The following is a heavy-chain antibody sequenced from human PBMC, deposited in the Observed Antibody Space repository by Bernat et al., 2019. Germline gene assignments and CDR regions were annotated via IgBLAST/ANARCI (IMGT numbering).Heavy chain of an antibody. CDR3: ARRYSGYDYCFDY. V-gene: IGHV3-11*06. CDR2: ISSSSSYT. J-gene: IGHJ4*02. Sequence: QVQLVESGGGLVKPGGSLRLSCAASGFTFSDYYMSWIRQAPGKGLEWVSYISSSSSYTNYADSVKGRFTISRDNAKNSLNLQMNSLRAEDTAVYYCARRYSGYDYCFDYWGQGTLVTVSS. CDR1: GFTFSDYY. D-gene: IGHD5-12*01.